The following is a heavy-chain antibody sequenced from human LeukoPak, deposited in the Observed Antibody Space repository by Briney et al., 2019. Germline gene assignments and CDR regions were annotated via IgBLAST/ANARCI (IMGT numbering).Heavy chain of an antibody. Sequence: GGSLRLSCTASESTFRSYSLNCVRQAPGKGLEWVSYISSASTTIYYAHSVKGRFTIARDNAKNYLYLQMNSLRAEDKALYYCARNYGSGSYYNVQDYWGQGTLVTVSS. CDR1: ESTFRSYS. CDR3: ARNYGSGSYYNVQDY. J-gene: IGHJ4*02. CDR2: ISSASTTI. V-gene: IGHV3-48*04. D-gene: IGHD3-10*01.